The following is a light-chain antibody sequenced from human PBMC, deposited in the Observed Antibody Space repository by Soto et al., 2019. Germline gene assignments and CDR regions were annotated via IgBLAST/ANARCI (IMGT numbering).Light chain of an antibody. Sequence: TQLTQSPSSLSASVGDRVTITCRASQGISNFLAWYQQKPGRAPKLLIYAASTLQSGVPSRFSGSGSGTDFTLTITSLQPEDFATYVYQELNNYPPHFGGGTRVDIK. CDR3: QELNNYPPH. CDR2: AAS. CDR1: QGISNF. V-gene: IGKV1-9*01. J-gene: IGKJ4*01.